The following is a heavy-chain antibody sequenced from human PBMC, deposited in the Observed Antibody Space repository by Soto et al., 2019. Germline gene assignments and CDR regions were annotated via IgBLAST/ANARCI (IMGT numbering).Heavy chain of an antibody. J-gene: IGHJ6*02. Sequence: SGGSLRLSCAASGFTFSGYWMSWVRQAPGKGLEWVANINQDGSEKYYVDSVKGRFTISRDSAKNTLHLQMNSLGAEDTAVYYCASNYAYAEGYYFYGIDVWGQGTTVTVSS. CDR2: INQDGSEK. D-gene: IGHD3-16*01. CDR3: ASNYAYAEGYYFYGIDV. CDR1: GFTFSGYW. V-gene: IGHV3-7*01.